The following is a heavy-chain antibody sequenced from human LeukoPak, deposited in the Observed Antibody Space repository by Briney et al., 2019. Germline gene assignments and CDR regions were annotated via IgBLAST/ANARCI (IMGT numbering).Heavy chain of an antibody. CDR1: GFTFTSSA. CDR2: IVVGSGNT. J-gene: IGHJ4*02. D-gene: IGHD1-26*01. CDR3: AAVGGSYHIDY. V-gene: IGHV1-58*01. Sequence: SVKVSCKASGFTFTSSAVQWVRQARGQRLESIGWIVVGSGNTNYAQKFQERVTITRDMSTSTAYMELSSLRSEDTAVYYCAAVGGSYHIDYWGQGTLVTVSS.